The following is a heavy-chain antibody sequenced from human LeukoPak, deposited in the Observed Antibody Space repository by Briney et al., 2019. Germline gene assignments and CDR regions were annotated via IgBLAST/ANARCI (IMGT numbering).Heavy chain of an antibody. D-gene: IGHD6-19*01. CDR3: GRDGKPIAVAAIDH. V-gene: IGHV3-48*03. CDR1: GFTFSSYE. Sequence: PGGSLRLSCAASGFTFSSYEMNWVRQAPGKGLEWISYISSSGSTIYYADSAKGRFTISRDNAKNSLYLQMNSLRAEDTAVYYCGRDGKPIAVAAIDHWGQGTLVTVSS. J-gene: IGHJ4*02. CDR2: ISSSGSTI.